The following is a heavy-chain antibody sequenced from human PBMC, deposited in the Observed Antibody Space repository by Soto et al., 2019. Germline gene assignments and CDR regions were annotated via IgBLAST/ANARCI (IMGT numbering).Heavy chain of an antibody. D-gene: IGHD6-6*01. J-gene: IGHJ6*02. Sequence: PGGSLRLSCAASGFTFSSYSMNWVRQAPGKGLEWVSSISSSSSYIYYADSVKGRFTISRDNAKNSLYLQMNSLRAEDTAVYYCAMGSKQLHRRDSFYGMDVWGQGTTVTVSS. CDR3: AMGSKQLHRRDSFYGMDV. V-gene: IGHV3-21*01. CDR1: GFTFSSYS. CDR2: ISSSSSYI.